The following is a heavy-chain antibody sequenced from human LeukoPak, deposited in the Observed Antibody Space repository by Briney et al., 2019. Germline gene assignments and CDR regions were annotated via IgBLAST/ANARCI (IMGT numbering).Heavy chain of an antibody. D-gene: IGHD4-17*01. CDR1: GFTFSSYR. CDR2: ISTSSSSK. CDR3: ARGYRVTRDFDY. V-gene: IGHV3-21*01. Sequence: PGGSLRLSCAVSGFTFSSYRMSWVRQAPGKGLEWVSSISTSSSSKYYADSVKGRFTISRDNAKNSLDLQMNSLRAEDTAVYYCARGYRVTRDFDYRGQGTLVTVSS. J-gene: IGHJ4*02.